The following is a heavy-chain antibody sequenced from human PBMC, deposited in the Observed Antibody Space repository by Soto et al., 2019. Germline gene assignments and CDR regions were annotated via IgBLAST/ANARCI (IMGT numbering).Heavy chain of an antibody. D-gene: IGHD3-9*01. CDR2: IYYSGST. J-gene: IGHJ4*02. CDR3: ARHLDYDILTGYYTDDY. CDR1: GGSISSYY. Sequence: SETLSVTCTVSGGSISSYYWSWIRQPPWKGLEWIGYIYYSGSTNYNPSLKSRVTISVDTSKNQFSLKLSSVTAADTAVYYCARHLDYDILTGYYTDDYWGQGTLVTVSS. V-gene: IGHV4-59*08.